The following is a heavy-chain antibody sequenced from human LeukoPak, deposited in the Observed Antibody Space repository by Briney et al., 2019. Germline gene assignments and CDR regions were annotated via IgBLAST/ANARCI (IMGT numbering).Heavy chain of an antibody. CDR2: INASGIGT. CDR1: GFTFDTYA. Sequence: QPGGSLRLSCAASGFTFDTYAMSWVRQAPGKGLEWVSAINASGIGTFHADSVKGRFTISRDNSKNTLFLQMSSLRAEDTALYYCAKHPVSGNFDYWGQEALVTVSS. V-gene: IGHV3-23*01. J-gene: IGHJ4*02. CDR3: AKHPVSGNFDY. D-gene: IGHD5/OR15-5a*01.